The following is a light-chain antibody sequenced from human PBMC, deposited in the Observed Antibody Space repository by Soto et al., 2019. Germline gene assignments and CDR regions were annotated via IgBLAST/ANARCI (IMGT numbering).Light chain of an antibody. CDR1: QGVRSY. Sequence: DIELTQSPSFLSASVGDRVTITCRASQGVRSYLAWYQQKPGKAPNLLVYAASTLGSGVPSRFSGSGSGTEFTLTISRLQPEDFASYYCQQLNSYPLTFGGGTKVEI. CDR3: QQLNSYPLT. J-gene: IGKJ4*01. CDR2: AAS. V-gene: IGKV1-9*01.